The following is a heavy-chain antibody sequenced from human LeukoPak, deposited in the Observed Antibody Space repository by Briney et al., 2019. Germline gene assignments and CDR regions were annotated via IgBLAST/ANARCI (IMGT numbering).Heavy chain of an antibody. CDR2: IYYSGST. J-gene: IGHJ6*02. CDR3: ARISSSSWFTGGMDV. V-gene: IGHV4-61*01. CDR1: GGSFSSGSYY. D-gene: IGHD6-13*01. Sequence: SETLSLTCTVSGGSFSSGSYYWSWIRQPPGKGLEWIGYIYYSGSTNYNPSLKSRVTISVDTSKNQFSLKLSSVTAADTAVYYCARISSSSWFTGGMDVWGQGTTVTVSS.